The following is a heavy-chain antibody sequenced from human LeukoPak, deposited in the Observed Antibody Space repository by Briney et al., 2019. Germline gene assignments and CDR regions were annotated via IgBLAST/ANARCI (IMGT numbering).Heavy chain of an antibody. D-gene: IGHD7-27*01. CDR3: ARHTGGWGSFDY. CDR1: GGSISSYY. V-gene: IGHV4-59*08. Sequence: SETRSLTCTVSGGSISSYYWSWIRHPPGKGLEWIGYFYYSGSTNYNPSLKSRVTISVDTSKDQFSLKLSSVTAADTAVYYCARHTGGWGSFDYWGQGTLVTVSS. CDR2: FYYSGST. J-gene: IGHJ4*02.